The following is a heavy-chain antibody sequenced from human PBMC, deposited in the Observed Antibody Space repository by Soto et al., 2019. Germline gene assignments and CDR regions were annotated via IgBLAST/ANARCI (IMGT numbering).Heavy chain of an antibody. CDR1: GFTFSSYS. D-gene: IGHD6-19*01. CDR2: ISSSSSYI. Sequence: EVQLVESGGGLVKPGGSLRLSCAASGFTFSSYSMNWVRQAPGKGLEWVSSISSSSSYIYYADSVKGRFTISRDNAKNSLYLQMTSLLAEDTAVYYCAREGMAVAGYYFDYWGQGTLVTVSS. J-gene: IGHJ4*02. V-gene: IGHV3-21*01. CDR3: AREGMAVAGYYFDY.